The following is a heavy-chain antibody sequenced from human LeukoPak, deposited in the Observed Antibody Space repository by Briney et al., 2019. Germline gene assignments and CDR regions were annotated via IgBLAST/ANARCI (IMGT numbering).Heavy chain of an antibody. J-gene: IGHJ4*02. Sequence: ASVKVSCKASGYTFTGYYLHWVRQAPGQGLEWMGWINPDSGGTNYAQNFQGRVTMTRDTSISTACMELSRLRSDDTAMYYCARDLVRGVRADYWGQGTLVTVSS. V-gene: IGHV1-2*02. D-gene: IGHD3-10*01. CDR3: ARDLVRGVRADY. CDR2: INPDSGGT. CDR1: GYTFTGYY.